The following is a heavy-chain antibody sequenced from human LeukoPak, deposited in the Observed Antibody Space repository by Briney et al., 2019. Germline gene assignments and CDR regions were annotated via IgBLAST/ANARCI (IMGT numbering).Heavy chain of an antibody. CDR3: ARGGTRGYSPVDY. D-gene: IGHD5-18*01. CDR2: IKQDGSER. CDR1: GFTFSSFW. J-gene: IGHJ4*02. Sequence: GGSLRLSCAASGFTFSSFWKNWVRQAPGKGLEWVANIKQDGSERNYVDSVKGRSTISRDNAKNSLFLQMNSLRVEDTAVYYCARGGTRGYSPVDYWGQGILVTVSS. V-gene: IGHV3-7*03.